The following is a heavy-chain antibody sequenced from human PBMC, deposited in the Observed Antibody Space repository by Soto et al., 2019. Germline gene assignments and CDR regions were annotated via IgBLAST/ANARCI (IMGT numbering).Heavy chain of an antibody. CDR2: INHSGST. D-gene: IGHD1-26*01. Sequence: SETLSLTCAVYGGSFSGYYWSWIRQPPGKGLEWIGEINHSGSTNYNPSLKSRVTISVDTSKNQFSLKLSSVIAADTAVYYCARHSASSWSYYYYMDVWDKGTTVTVSS. V-gene: IGHV4-34*01. CDR1: GGSFSGYY. CDR3: ARHSASSWSYYYYMDV. J-gene: IGHJ6*03.